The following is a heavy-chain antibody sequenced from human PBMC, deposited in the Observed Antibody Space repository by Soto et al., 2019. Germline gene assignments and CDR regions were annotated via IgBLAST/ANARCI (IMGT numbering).Heavy chain of an antibody. CDR2: INNSGST. CDR1: GGSFSGYY. CDR3: ARGANYDILTGYYDY. J-gene: IGHJ4*02. D-gene: IGHD3-9*01. V-gene: IGHV4-34*01. Sequence: SENLYLTCAVYGGSFSGYYWSWIRQPPGKGLEWIGEINNSGSTNYNPSLKSRVTISVDTSKNQFSQKLSSVTAADTAVYYCARGANYDILTGYYDYWGQGTLVTVSS.